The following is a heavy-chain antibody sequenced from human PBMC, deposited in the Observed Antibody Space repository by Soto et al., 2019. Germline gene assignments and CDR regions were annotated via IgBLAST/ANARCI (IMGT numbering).Heavy chain of an antibody. Sequence: PSETLSLTCTVSGGSISSGDYYWSWIRQPPGKGLEWIGYIYYSGSTYYNPSLKSRVTISVDTSKNQFSLKLSSVTAADTAVYYCARVRILPPYYYGMDVWGQGTTVTVSS. CDR1: GGSISSGDYY. J-gene: IGHJ6*02. D-gene: IGHD2-15*01. CDR3: ARVRILPPYYYGMDV. CDR2: IYYSGST. V-gene: IGHV4-30-4*02.